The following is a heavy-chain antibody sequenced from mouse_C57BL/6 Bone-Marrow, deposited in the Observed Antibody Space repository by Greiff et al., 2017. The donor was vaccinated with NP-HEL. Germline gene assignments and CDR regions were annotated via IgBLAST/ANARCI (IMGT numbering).Heavy chain of an antibody. CDR3: ARSGPFAY. J-gene: IGHJ3*01. V-gene: IGHV1-61*01. Sequence: QVQLQQPGAELVRPGSSVKLSCKASGYTFTSYWMDWVKQRPGQGLEWIGNIYPSDSGTHYNQKFKDKATLTVDKSSSTAYMQLSSLTSEGSAVYCWARSGPFAYWGQGTLVTVSA. D-gene: IGHD3-1*01. CDR2: IYPSDSGT. CDR1: GYTFTSYW.